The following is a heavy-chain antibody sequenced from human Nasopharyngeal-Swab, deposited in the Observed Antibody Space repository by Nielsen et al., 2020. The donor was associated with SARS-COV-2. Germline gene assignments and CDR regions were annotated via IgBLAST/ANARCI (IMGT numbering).Heavy chain of an antibody. CDR1: GFTFSSYS. D-gene: IGHD3-10*01. CDR2: ISSSGSHK. V-gene: IGHV3-21*01. J-gene: IGHJ4*02. CDR3: ARVEEYYYGSGSLSDN. Sequence: GESLKISCAASGFTFSSYSMNWVRQAPGKGLEWVSFISSSGSHKYYADSMKGRFTISRDNAKSSLYLQLSSLRAEDTAVYYCARVEEYYYGSGSLSDNGGQGTLVTVSS.